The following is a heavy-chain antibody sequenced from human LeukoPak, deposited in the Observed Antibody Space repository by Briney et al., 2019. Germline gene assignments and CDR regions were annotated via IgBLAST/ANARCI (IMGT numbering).Heavy chain of an antibody. CDR1: GASLSSRSAH. CDR3: AIRVVVVGTIPGDYIDV. D-gene: IGHD2-15*01. J-gene: IGHJ6*03. V-gene: IGHV4-39*01. CDR2: LFSSGNP. Sequence: PSETLSLTCSVSGASLSSRSAHWGWIRQPPGKGLEWIVTLFSSGNPDYNPSLRTRVTTSIDTSTNQFFWHLRSVTPTDTPVYYCAIRVVVVGTIPGDYIDVWGKGTTVTVSS.